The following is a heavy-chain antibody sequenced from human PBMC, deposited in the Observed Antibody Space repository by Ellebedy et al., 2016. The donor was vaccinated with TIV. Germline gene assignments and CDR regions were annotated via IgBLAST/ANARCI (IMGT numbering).Heavy chain of an antibody. J-gene: IGHJ6*02. D-gene: IGHD2-8*01. CDR2: INQGGSET. V-gene: IGHV3-7*01. CDR3: AKDRGSRDSVYPNGMDA. Sequence: PGGSLRLSCAASGFTFSRFWMAWVRQAPGKGLEWVATINQGGSETYYVDSVKGRFTISRDNSKNSLYLQMNSLSAEDTAVYFCAKDRGSRDSVYPNGMDAWGQGITVTVSS. CDR1: GFTFSRFW.